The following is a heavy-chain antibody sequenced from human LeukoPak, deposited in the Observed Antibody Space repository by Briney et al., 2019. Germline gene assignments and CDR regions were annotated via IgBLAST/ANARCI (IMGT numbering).Heavy chain of an antibody. CDR2: FYPGDSDT. J-gene: IGHJ5*02. CDR3: ARPTSAAGWYGWFDP. V-gene: IGHV5-51*01. CDR1: GFSLPRFW. Sequence: GESLKISRNGSGFSLPRFWIGWVRQIPGKGLEWVGNFYPGDSDTKYSPSFQGQVTSSADKSISTAYLRWSSLKASDTAMYYCARPTSAAGWYGWFDPWGQGTLVTVSS. D-gene: IGHD6-13*01.